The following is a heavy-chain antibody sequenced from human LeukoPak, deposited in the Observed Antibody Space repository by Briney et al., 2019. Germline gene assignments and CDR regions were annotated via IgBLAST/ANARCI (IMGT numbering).Heavy chain of an antibody. CDR2: INWNGGST. D-gene: IGHD2-15*01. V-gene: IGHV3-20*04. CDR1: GFTFDDYG. CDR3: ARKGESLGYCSGGSCYSYAFDI. Sequence: PGGSLRLSCAASGFTFDDYGMSWVRQAPRKWLEWVSGINWNGGSTGYADSVKGRFNISRDNAKNSLYLQMNSLRAEDTALYYCARKGESLGYCSGGSCYSYAFDIWGQGTMVTVSS. J-gene: IGHJ3*02.